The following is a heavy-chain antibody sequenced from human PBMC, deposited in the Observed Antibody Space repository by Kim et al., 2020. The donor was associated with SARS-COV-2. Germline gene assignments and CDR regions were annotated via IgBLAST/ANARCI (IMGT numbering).Heavy chain of an antibody. CDR3: ARDLGYCSGGSCSPFDY. V-gene: IGHV4-39*07. Sequence: LKSRVTISVDTSKNQCSLKLSSVTAADTAVYYCARDLGYCSGGSCSPFDYWGQGTLVTVSS. J-gene: IGHJ4*02. D-gene: IGHD2-15*01.